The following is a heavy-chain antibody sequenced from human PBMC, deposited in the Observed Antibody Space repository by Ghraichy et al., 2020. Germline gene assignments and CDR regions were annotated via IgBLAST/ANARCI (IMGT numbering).Heavy chain of an antibody. J-gene: IGHJ3*02. CDR2: IYYSGST. Sequence: GSLRLSCTVSGGSISSYYWSWIRQPPGKGLEWIGYIYYSGSTNYNPSLKSRVTISVDTSKNQFSLKLSSVTAADTAVYYCARLGKYYYDSSGYLAAFDIWGQGTMVTVSS. CDR1: GGSISSYY. D-gene: IGHD3-22*01. V-gene: IGHV4-59*08. CDR3: ARLGKYYYDSSGYLAAFDI.